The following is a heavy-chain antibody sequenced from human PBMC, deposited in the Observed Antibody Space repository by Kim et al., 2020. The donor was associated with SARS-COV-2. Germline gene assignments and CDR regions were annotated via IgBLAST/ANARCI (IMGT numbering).Heavy chain of an antibody. D-gene: IGHD3-10*01. CDR2: ISYDGSNK. J-gene: IGHJ4*02. CDR1: GFTFSSYG. CDR3: AKETEITMVRGVIGFCDY. Sequence: GGSLRLSCAASGFTFSSYGMHWVRQAPGKGLEWVAVISYDGSNKYYADSVKGRFTISRDNSKNTLYLQMNSLRAEDTAVYYCAKETEITMVRGVIGFCDYWGQGTLVTVSS. V-gene: IGHV3-30*18.